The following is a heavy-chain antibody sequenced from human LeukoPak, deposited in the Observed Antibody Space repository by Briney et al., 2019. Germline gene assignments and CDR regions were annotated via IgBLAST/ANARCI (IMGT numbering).Heavy chain of an antibody. Sequence: GGSVRLPCALSGFTFRTYWMHWVREAPGKGLVCLSYNNDDGSSTRYADSVKGRVTISRDKDTNTVSLQMDSLRAEDTAVYYCARDRGYCSGVGCYIFDSWGQGTLVTVSS. J-gene: IGHJ4*02. CDR1: GFTFRTYW. CDR2: NNDDGSST. V-gene: IGHV3-74*01. CDR3: ARDRGYCSGVGCYIFDS. D-gene: IGHD2-15*01.